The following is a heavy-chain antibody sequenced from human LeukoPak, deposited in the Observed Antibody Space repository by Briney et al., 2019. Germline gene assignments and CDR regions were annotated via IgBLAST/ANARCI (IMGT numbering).Heavy chain of an antibody. D-gene: IGHD3-9*01. V-gene: IGHV4-34*01. Sequence: SETLSLTCAVYGGSFSGYYWSWIRQPPGKGLEWIGEINHSGSTNYNPSLKSRVTISVDTSKNQFSLKLSSVTAADTAVYYCARADILTGYYDYWGQGTLATVSS. CDR1: GGSFSGYY. CDR3: ARADILTGYYDY. J-gene: IGHJ4*02. CDR2: INHSGST.